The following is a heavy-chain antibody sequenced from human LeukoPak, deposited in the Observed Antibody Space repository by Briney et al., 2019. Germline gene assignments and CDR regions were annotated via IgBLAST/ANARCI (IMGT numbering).Heavy chain of an antibody. D-gene: IGHD3-22*01. Sequence: SETLSLTCAVSGYSITSGYYWAWIRQPPGKGLEWIGSIYHSGSNYYNPSLRSRVAISVDTSRNQFSLKLSSVTAADTAVYYCARAPKGITMIVSPAFDIWGQGTMVTVSS. CDR3: ARAPKGITMIVSPAFDI. V-gene: IGHV4-38-2*01. J-gene: IGHJ3*02. CDR1: GYSITSGYY. CDR2: IYHSGSN.